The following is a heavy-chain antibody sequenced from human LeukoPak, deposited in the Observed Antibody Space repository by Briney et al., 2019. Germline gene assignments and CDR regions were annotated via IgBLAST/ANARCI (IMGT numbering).Heavy chain of an antibody. V-gene: IGHV3-23*01. CDR2: ISGSGGST. CDR3: AKFPVVAASPYYMDV. CDR1: GFTFSSYG. J-gene: IGHJ6*03. D-gene: IGHD2-15*01. Sequence: QSGGSLRLSCAASGFTFSSYGMSWVRQAPGKGLEWVSAISGSGGSTYYADSVKGRFTISRDNSKNTLYLQMNSLRAEDTAVYYCAKFPVVAASPYYMDVWGKGTTVTVSS.